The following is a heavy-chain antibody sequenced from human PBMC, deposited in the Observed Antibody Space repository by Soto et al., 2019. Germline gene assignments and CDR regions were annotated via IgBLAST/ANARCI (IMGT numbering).Heavy chain of an antibody. Sequence: QLVESGGGLVQPGGSLRLSCGASGFSVSSSYMGWIRQAPGKGLEWVSSIYTGVNTYYAASVRGRFTISTESSENNLYLQMNSLTVDDTAMYYCARHVGSYWYFDLWGRGTLVTVSS. J-gene: IGHJ2*01. CDR1: GFSVSSSY. CDR2: IYTGVNT. CDR3: ARHVGSYWYFDL. D-gene: IGHD1-26*01. V-gene: IGHV3-66*04.